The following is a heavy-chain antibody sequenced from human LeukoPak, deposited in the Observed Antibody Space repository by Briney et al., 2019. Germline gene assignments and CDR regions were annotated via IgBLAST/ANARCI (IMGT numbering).Heavy chain of an antibody. CDR1: GGTFSSYA. D-gene: IGHD2-2*01. CDR3: ARDPPVYCSSTSCYQNYYYYGMDV. V-gene: IGHV1-69*13. J-gene: IGHJ6*02. Sequence: SVKVSCKASGGTFSSYAISWVRQAPGQGLEWMGGIIPIFGTANYAQKFQGRVTITADESTSTAYMELRSLRSDDTAVYYCARDPPVYCSSTSCYQNYYYYGMDVWGQGTTVTVSS. CDR2: IIPIFGTA.